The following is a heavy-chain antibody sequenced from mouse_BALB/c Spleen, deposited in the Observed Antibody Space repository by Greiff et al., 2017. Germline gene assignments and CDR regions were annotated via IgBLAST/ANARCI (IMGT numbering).Heavy chain of an antibody. V-gene: IGHV3-8*02. D-gene: IGHD2-14*01. Sequence: EVKLVESGPSLVKPSQTLSLTCSVTGDSITSGYWNWIRKFPGNKLEYMGYISYSGSTYYNPSLKSRISITRDTSKNQYYLQLNSVTTEDTATYYCARGVRGAYYYAMDYWGQGTSVTVSS. J-gene: IGHJ4*01. CDR2: ISYSGST. CDR3: ARGVRGAYYYAMDY. CDR1: GDSITSGY.